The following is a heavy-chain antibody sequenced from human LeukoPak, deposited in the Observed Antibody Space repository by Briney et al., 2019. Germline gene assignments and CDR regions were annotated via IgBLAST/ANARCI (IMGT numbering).Heavy chain of an antibody. CDR2: ISSSSSYI. CDR1: GFTFSSYS. J-gene: IGHJ4*02. V-gene: IGHV3-21*01. CDR3: ARVLTPHIVVVTALDY. Sequence: GGSLRLSCAASGFTFSSYSMNWVRQAPGKGLEWVSSISSSSSYIYYADSVKGRFTISRDNAKNSLYLQMNSLRAEGTAVYYCARVLTPHIVVVTALDYRGQGTLVTVSS. D-gene: IGHD2-21*02.